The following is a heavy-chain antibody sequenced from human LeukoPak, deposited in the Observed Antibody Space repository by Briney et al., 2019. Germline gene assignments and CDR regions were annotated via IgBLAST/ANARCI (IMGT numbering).Heavy chain of an antibody. J-gene: IGHJ3*02. CDR2: ISSSSSYI. CDR3: ASYSAYGSDAFDI. V-gene: IGHV3-21*01. D-gene: IGHD2-15*01. CDR1: GFTFSSYS. Sequence: GGSPRLSCAASGFTFSSYSMNWVRQAPGKGLEWVSSISSSSSYIYYADSVKGRFTISRDNAKNSLYLQMNSLRAEDTAVYYCASYSAYGSDAFDIWGQGTMVTVSS.